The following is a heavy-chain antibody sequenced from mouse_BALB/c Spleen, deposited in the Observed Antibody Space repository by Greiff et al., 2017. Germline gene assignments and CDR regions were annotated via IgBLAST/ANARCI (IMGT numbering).Heavy chain of an antibody. D-gene: IGHD2-10*01. CDR3: ARSSYYGNIGAMDY. CDR2: ISSGGSYT. CDR1: GFTFSSYG. J-gene: IGHJ4*01. V-gene: IGHV5-6*01. Sequence: EVQGVESGGDLVKPGGSLKLSCAASGFTFSSYGMSWVRQTPDKRLEWVATISSGGSYTYYPDSVKGRFTISRDNAKNTLYLQMSSLKSEDTAMYYCARSSYYGNIGAMDYWGQGTSVTVSS.